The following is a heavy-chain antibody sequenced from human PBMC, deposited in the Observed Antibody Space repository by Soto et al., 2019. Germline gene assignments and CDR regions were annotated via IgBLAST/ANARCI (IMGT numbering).Heavy chain of an antibody. V-gene: IGHV3-15*01. D-gene: IGHD3-3*01. CDR3: TTDERGIFGVVISGYYYYGMDV. J-gene: IGHJ6*02. Sequence: PGGSLSLSCAASGFTFSNAWMSWVRQAPGKGLEWVGRIKSKTDGGTTDYAAPVKGRFTISRDDSKNTLYLQMNSLKTEDTAVYYCTTDERGIFGVVISGYYYYGMDVWGQGTTVTVSS. CDR1: GFTFSNAW. CDR2: IKSKTDGGTT.